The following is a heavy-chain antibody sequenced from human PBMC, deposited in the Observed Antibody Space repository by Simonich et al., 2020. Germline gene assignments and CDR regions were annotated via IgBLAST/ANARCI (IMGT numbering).Heavy chain of an antibody. Sequence: EVQLVESGGGLVHPGGSLRLSCAASGVTFSSYWMHWVRQAPGQGRVGVSRINMDGSSTSYADSVKGRFTISRDNAKNTLYLQMNSLRAEDTAVYYCARDYSNYDAFDIWGQGTMVTVSS. CDR2: INMDGSST. CDR3: ARDYSNYDAFDI. J-gene: IGHJ3*02. CDR1: GVTFSSYW. D-gene: IGHD4-4*01. V-gene: IGHV3-74*01.